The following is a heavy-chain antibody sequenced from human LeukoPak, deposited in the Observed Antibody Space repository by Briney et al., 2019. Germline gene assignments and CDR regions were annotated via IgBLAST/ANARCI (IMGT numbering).Heavy chain of an antibody. V-gene: IGHV4-59*08. CDR2: IYFGGTT. CDR3: ARRTAKWNHRSPEFDP. Sequence: SETLSLTCIVSGGSISGYYWSWIRQPPGKGLEWIGDIYFGGTTNYKTSLKSRVTISLHTSTNQFSLNLTSVTAADTAEYFCARRTAKWNHRSPEFDPWGQGTLVIVSS. CDR1: GGSISGYY. J-gene: IGHJ5*01. D-gene: IGHD1-14*01.